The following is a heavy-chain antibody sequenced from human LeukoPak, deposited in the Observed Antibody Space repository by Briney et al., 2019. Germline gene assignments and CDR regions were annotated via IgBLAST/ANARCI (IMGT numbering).Heavy chain of an antibody. CDR1: GFTFSTYS. J-gene: IGHJ5*02. CDR2: ISSGGMWI. V-gene: IGHV3-21*01. CDR3: ARDAGGRTQREGWFDP. Sequence: GGSLRLSCAASGFTFSTYSMNWVRQAPGKGLEWLSSISSGGMWIYYADSLKGRFTISRDNAKNSLYLQMKSLRVEDTGVYYCARDAGGRTQREGWFDPWGKGTLVTVSS. D-gene: IGHD1-26*01.